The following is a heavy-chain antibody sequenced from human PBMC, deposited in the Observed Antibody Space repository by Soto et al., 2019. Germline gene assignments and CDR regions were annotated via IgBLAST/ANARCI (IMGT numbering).Heavy chain of an antibody. CDR2: IYYSGST. D-gene: IGHD1-1*01. CDR3: ARGFICLQSRAAAFDI. V-gene: IGHV4-59*12. J-gene: IGHJ3*02. CDR1: GGSISSYY. Sequence: SATLSLTCTVSGGSISSYYWSWIRQPPGKGLKWIGYIYYSGSTNYNPSLKSRVTISVDTSKNQFSLKLSSVTAADTAVYYCARGFICLQSRAAAFDIWGQGTMVTVSS.